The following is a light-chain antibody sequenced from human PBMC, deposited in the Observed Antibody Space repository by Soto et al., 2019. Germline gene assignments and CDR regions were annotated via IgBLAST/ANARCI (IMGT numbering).Light chain of an antibody. CDR1: SSNIGAGYD. CDR2: GNS. CDR3: QSYDSSLSAYV. Sequence: QSVLTQPPSVSGAPGQRVTISCTGSSSNIGAGYDVHWYRQLPGTAPKLLIYGNSNRPSGVPDRFSGSKSGTSASLAIIGLQAEDEADYYCQSYDSSLSAYVFGTGTKVTVL. V-gene: IGLV1-40*01. J-gene: IGLJ1*01.